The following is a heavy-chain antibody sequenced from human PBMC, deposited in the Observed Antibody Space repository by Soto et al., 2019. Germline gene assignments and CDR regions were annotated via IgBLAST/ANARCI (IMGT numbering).Heavy chain of an antibody. CDR3: ARMETFGSLNWFDI. D-gene: IGHD3-16*01. J-gene: IGHJ5*02. Sequence: GASVKVSCKASGYSFTNNDVSWVRQATGQGLEWMGWMNPGSGDTGYAQKFQGRVTMTRDISIATAYMELSSLRSDDTAIYYCARMETFGSLNWFDIRGQGPLLTVS. CDR1: GYSFTNND. CDR2: MNPGSGDT. V-gene: IGHV1-8*01.